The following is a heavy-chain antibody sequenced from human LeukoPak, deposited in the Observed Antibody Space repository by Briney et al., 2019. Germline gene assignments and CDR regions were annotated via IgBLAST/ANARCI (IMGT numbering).Heavy chain of an antibody. CDR2: IIPIFGTA. D-gene: IGHD6-19*01. Sequence: PWASVKVSCKASGYTFTSYGISWVRQAPGQGLEWMGGIIPIFGTANYAQKFQGRVTITADESTSTAYMELSSLRSEDTAVYYCARVQWLVYYFDYWGQGTLVTVSS. CDR3: ARVQWLVYYFDY. J-gene: IGHJ4*02. CDR1: GYTFTSYG. V-gene: IGHV1-69*13.